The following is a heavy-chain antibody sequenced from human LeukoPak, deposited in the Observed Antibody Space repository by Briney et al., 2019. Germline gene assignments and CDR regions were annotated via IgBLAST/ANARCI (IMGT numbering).Heavy chain of an antibody. V-gene: IGHV4-34*01. CDR2: INHSGST. CDR3: ARGGPTATTRPFDY. J-gene: IGHJ4*02. CDR1: GGSFSGYY. Sequence: PSETLSLTCAVYGGSFSGYYWSWIRQPPGKGLEWIGEINHSGSTNYNPSLKSRVTISVDTSKNQFSLKLSSVTAADTAVYYCARGGPTATTRPFDYWGQGTLVTVSS. D-gene: IGHD4-17*01.